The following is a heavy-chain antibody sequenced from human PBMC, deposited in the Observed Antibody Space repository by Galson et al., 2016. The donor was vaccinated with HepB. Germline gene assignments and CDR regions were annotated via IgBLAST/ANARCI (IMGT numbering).Heavy chain of an antibody. CDR3: VKATLASVPGRDAFDL. V-gene: IGHV3-9*01. CDR1: GLVFHEFA. CDR2: IGWNSGNS. D-gene: IGHD1-14*01. J-gene: IGHJ3*01. Sequence: SLRLSCAASGLVFHEFAIHWFRQVPGKGLQWVTGIGWNSGNSAYEDSVKGRFTISRDNVKSSLYLQMDSLRAEDTAVYYCVKATLASVPGRDAFDLWGQGTMVTVSS.